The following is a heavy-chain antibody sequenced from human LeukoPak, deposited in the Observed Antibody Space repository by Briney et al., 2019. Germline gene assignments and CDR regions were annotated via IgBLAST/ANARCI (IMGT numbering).Heavy chain of an antibody. CDR2: INHSGST. V-gene: IGHV4-34*01. D-gene: IGHD3-10*01. Sequence: SETLSLTCAVYGGSFSGYYWSWIRQPPGKGLEWIGEINHSGSTNYNPSLKSRVTISVDTSKNQFSLKLSSVTAADTAVYHCARGRRPSGSVYYYGSGSYQSYFDYWGQGTLVTVSS. CDR1: GGSFSGYY. J-gene: IGHJ4*02. CDR3: ARGRRPSGSVYYYGSGSYQSYFDY.